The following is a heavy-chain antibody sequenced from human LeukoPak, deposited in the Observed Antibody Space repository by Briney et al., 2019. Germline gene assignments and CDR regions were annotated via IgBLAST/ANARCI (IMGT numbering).Heavy chain of an antibody. CDR1: GFTFSSYW. D-gene: IGHD3-22*01. V-gene: IGHV3-7*01. CDR2: IKQDGSEK. Sequence: PGGSLRLXCAASGFTFSSYWMSWVRPAPGKGLESVANIKQDGSEKYYVDSVKGRFTISRDNAKNSLYLQMNSLRAEDTAVYYCARVSSSGYYSANFDYWGQGTLVTVSS. CDR3: ARVSSSGYYSANFDY. J-gene: IGHJ4*02.